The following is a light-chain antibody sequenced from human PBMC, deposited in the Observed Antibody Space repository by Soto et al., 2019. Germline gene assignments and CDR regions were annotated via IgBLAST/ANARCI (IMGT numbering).Light chain of an antibody. CDR2: EVS. CDR3: SSYAGSLYV. V-gene: IGLV2-8*01. CDR1: SSDVGGYNY. Sequence: QPVLTQPPSASGSPGQSVTISCTGTSSDVGGYNYVSWYQQHPGKAPKLIIYEVSKRPSGVPDRFSGSKSGNTASLTVSGLQAEDEADYYCSSYAGSLYVFGTGTKLTVL. J-gene: IGLJ1*01.